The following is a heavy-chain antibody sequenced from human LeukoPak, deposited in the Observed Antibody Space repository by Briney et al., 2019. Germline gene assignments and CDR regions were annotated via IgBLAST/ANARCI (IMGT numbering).Heavy chain of an antibody. J-gene: IGHJ6*03. CDR3: ARNIATGGYYYMDV. CDR2: IYASGST. V-gene: IGHV4-4*09. Sequence: SETLSLTCAVSGASISHYSWRWIRQPPGKGLEWIGDIYASGSTSYNPSHTGRVTTSKDTSKNHFSLKLISVTAADTAVYYCARNIATGGYYYMDVWGKGTTVTVSS. D-gene: IGHD5-18*01. CDR1: GASISHYS.